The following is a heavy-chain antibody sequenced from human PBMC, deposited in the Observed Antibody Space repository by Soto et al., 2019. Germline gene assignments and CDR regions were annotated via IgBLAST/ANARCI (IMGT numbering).Heavy chain of an antibody. J-gene: IGHJ4*02. CDR1: EFTFSSYA. CDR2: ISGSGDST. Sequence: HPGGSLRLSCAASEFTFSSYAMSWVRQAPGKGLEWVSTISGSGDSTYYADSVKGRFTISRDNSKNTLYLQMNSLGVEDTAFYYCAKEGCDSSNIGRPVYWGQGTLVTVSS. CDR3: AKEGCDSSNIGRPVY. V-gene: IGHV3-23*01. D-gene: IGHD3-22*01.